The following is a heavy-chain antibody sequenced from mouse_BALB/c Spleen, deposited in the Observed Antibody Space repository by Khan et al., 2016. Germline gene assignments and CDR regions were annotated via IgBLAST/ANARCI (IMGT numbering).Heavy chain of an antibody. Sequence: QVQLKESGPGLVAPSQSLSITCTVSGFSLTNSGVHWIRQPPGKGLEWLGVIWPGGSTDYNSALMSRLSNTKDHSQNQVFLTMISLQTDDTAMYYCARDDQDYDAWFASWGQGTLVIVSA. J-gene: IGHJ3*01. CDR1: GFSLTNSG. CDR3: ARDDQDYDAWFAS. D-gene: IGHD2-4*01. V-gene: IGHV2-9*02. CDR2: IWPGGST.